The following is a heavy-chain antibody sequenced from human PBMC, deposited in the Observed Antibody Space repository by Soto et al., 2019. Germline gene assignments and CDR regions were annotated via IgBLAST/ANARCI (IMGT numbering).Heavy chain of an antibody. CDR2: VNHSGST. CDR3: ARTGAYGSGSSSLPHFDD. Sequence: QVQLQQWGAGLLKSAETLSLTCAVYGTSFSGFYWSWIRQPPGQGLEWVGEVNHSGSTNYNPSLKSRVTMSVDTSKNQVFLKVTSVTAADTAMYYCARTGAYGSGSSSLPHFDDWGQGTLVTVSS. CDR1: GTSFSGFY. V-gene: IGHV4-34*01. D-gene: IGHD3-10*01. J-gene: IGHJ4*02.